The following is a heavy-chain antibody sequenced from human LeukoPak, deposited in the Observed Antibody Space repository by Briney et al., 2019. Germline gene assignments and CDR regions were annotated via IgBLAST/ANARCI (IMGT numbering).Heavy chain of an antibody. CDR1: GYSVSSGYY. V-gene: IGHV4-38-2*02. J-gene: IGHJ3*02. Sequence: SETLSLTCTVSGYSVSSGYYWGWIRQPPGKGLEWIGSFYASGTTYYNPSLENRVTISLDTSRNQFSLKLSSVTAADTAVYYCTRDQGVLDAFDIWGRGTMVTVSS. CDR2: FYASGTT. D-gene: IGHD2/OR15-2a*01. CDR3: TRDQGVLDAFDI.